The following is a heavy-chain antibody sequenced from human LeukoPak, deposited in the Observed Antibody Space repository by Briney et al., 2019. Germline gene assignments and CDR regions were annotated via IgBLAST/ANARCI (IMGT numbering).Heavy chain of an antibody. CDR3: ARDGGVSGYDLLDY. Sequence: AGSLRLSCAASGFTFTSFWMTWVRQPPGKGLEWVANINQDGSEKYYVDSVKGRFTISRDNAKNSVYLQMNSLRAEDTAVYYCARDGGVSGYDLLDYWGQGTLVTVSS. V-gene: IGHV3-7*01. CDR2: INQDGSEK. CDR1: GFTFTSFW. D-gene: IGHD5-12*01. J-gene: IGHJ4*02.